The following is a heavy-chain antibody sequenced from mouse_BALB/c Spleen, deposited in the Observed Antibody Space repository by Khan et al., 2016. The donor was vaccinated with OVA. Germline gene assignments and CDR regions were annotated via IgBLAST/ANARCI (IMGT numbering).Heavy chain of an antibody. V-gene: IGHV3-2*02. J-gene: IGHJ1*01. CDR3: TREGFPTYWYCDV. CDR2: ISYSGST. CDR1: GYSITSDYA. D-gene: IGHD2-10*01. Sequence: EVQLQESGPGLVKPSQSLSLTCTVTGYSITSDYAWNWIRQFPGNKLEWMGSISYSGSTSYNPSLKSRISITRDTSKNQFFLQLNSVTTEDTATYYGTREGFPTYWYCDVWGAGTTVTVSS.